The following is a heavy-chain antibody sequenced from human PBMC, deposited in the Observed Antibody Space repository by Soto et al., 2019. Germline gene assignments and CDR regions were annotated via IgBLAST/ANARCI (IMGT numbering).Heavy chain of an antibody. J-gene: IGHJ4*02. CDR1: GFTFNHYG. V-gene: IGHV3-23*01. D-gene: IGHD2-8*02. Sequence: GGSLRLSCAASGFTFNHYGMSWVRQAPGKGLEWVSFISASGSNRYYADSVKGRFTISRDNSENTLYLEMNSLRAEDTAVFYCAKGYSTGWYDFDSWGQGTMVTVSS. CDR3: AKGYSTGWYDFDS. CDR2: ISASGSNR.